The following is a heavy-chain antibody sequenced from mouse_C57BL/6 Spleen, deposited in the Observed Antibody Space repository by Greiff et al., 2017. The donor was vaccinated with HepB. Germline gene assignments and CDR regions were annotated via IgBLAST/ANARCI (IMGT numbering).Heavy chain of an antibody. CDR1: GFTFSDYG. Sequence: VQLQQSGGGLVKPGGSLKLSCAASGFTFSDYGMHWVRQAPEKGLEWVAYISSGSSTIYYADTVKGRFTISRDNAKNTLFLQMTSLRSEDTAMYYCAKIYYYGDWYFDVWGTGTTVTVSS. V-gene: IGHV5-17*01. CDR3: AKIYYYGDWYFDV. CDR2: ISSGSSTI. J-gene: IGHJ1*03. D-gene: IGHD1-1*01.